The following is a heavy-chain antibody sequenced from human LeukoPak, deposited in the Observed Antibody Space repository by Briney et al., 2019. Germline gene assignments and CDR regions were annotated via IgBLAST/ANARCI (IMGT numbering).Heavy chain of an antibody. Sequence: GGSLRLSCAASGFTFSSYGMHWVRQAPGKGLEWVAFIRYDGSNKYYADSVKGRFTISRDNSKNTLYLQMNSLRAEDTAVYYCARDSAAGTHFYFYWGQGTLVTVSS. V-gene: IGHV3-30*02. CDR3: ARDSAAGTHFYFY. J-gene: IGHJ4*02. CDR2: IRYDGSNK. CDR1: GFTFSSYG. D-gene: IGHD6-13*01.